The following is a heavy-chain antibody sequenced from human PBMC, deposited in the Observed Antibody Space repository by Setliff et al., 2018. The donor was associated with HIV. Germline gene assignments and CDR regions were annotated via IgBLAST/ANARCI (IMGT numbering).Heavy chain of an antibody. CDR1: GGTFSSYP. Sequence: SVKVSCKASGGTFSSYPISWVRQAPGQGLEWMGGIIPIFGTTHYAQKFQGRVTVTADESTSTAYMQLSSLRSDDTAVYYCARGRNYDSSGYGDYYYYMDVWGKGTTVNVSS. V-gene: IGHV1-69*13. CDR2: IIPIFGTT. J-gene: IGHJ6*03. CDR3: ARGRNYDSSGYGDYYYYMDV. D-gene: IGHD3-22*01.